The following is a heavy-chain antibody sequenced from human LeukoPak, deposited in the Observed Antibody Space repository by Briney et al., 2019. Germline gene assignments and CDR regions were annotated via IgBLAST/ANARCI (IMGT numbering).Heavy chain of an antibody. Sequence: NASETLSLTCTVSGGSISSYYWSWIRQPPGKGLEWIGYIYYSGSTNYNPSLKSRVTISVDTSKNQFSLKLSSVTAADTAVYYCARDLSIPEAFDIWGQGTMVTVSS. CDR3: ARDLSIPEAFDI. CDR1: GGSISSYY. D-gene: IGHD1-14*01. J-gene: IGHJ3*02. V-gene: IGHV4-59*01. CDR2: IYYSGST.